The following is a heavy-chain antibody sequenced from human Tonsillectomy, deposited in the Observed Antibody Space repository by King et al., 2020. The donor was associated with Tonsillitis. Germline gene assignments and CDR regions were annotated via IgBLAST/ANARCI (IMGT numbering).Heavy chain of an antibody. V-gene: IGHV2-26*01. D-gene: IGHD2-15*01. J-gene: IGHJ6*02. CDR3: ARIGPYCSGGNCYSGTYHYYFGMDV. CDR2: MFSNDEK. CDR1: GFSLSNGRMG. Sequence: TLKESGPVLVKPPETLTLTCTVSGFSLSNGRMGVSWIRQPPGKALEWLAHMFSNDEKSYSTSLKSRLTISKDTSKSQVVLTLTDMDPVDTATYFCARIGPYCSGGNCYSGTYHYYFGMDVWGQGTTVTVSS.